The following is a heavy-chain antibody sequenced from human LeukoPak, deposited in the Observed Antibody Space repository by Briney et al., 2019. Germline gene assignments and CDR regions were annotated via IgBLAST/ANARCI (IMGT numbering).Heavy chain of an antibody. Sequence: PSETLSLTCTVSGGSISSSSYYWGWIRQPPGKGLEWIGSIYYSGSTNYNPSLKSRVTISVDTSKNQFSLKLSSVTAADTAVYYCTRGSIAYYYMDVWGKGTTVTISS. V-gene: IGHV4-39*07. CDR1: GGSISSSSYY. CDR3: TRGSIAYYYMDV. J-gene: IGHJ6*03. CDR2: IYYSGST. D-gene: IGHD3-22*01.